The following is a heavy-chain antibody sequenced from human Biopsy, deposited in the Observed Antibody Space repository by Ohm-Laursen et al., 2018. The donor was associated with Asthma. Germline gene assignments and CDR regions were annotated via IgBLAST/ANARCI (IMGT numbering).Heavy chain of an antibody. CDR1: GFTFRSYA. CDR3: ARDVMEWYLPAFDF. J-gene: IGHJ4*02. CDR2: GGSYYDGGLK. D-gene: IGHD3-3*01. Sequence: LSLTCVASGFTFRSYAMHWVRQAPGKGLEWVAVGGSYYDGGLKYYADSVNGRFTVSRDDSKNTLYLQMNSLRPDDTAVYYCARDVMEWYLPAFDFWGQGTLVTVSS. V-gene: IGHV3-30-3*01.